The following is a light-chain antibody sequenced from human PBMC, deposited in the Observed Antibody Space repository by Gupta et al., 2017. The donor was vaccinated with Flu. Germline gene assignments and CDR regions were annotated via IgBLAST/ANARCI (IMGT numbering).Light chain of an antibody. CDR3: AARDDSPNGGV. Sequence: RLTISCTGHGSNMGSYNVIWYLQLPETAPNLLMYSNNQRHSAVPARFSGSKSGSSATLPISGLQAEDAADYYCAARDDSPNGGVFGGGTKPTVL. CDR2: SNN. CDR1: GSNMGSYN. V-gene: IGLV1-44*01. J-gene: IGLJ3*02.